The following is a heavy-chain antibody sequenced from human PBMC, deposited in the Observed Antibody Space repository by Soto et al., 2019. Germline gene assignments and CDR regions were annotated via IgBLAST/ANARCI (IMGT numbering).Heavy chain of an antibody. CDR2: IKSKTDDWTT. J-gene: IGHJ6*02. Sequence: GGSLRLSCAASGFTFSNAWMNWVRQAPGKGLEWVGRIKSKTDDWTTDYAAPGKVRFTISRDDSKNTLYLQMNSLKTEDTAVYYCTTDHRGVNSYYYYGMDVWGQGTTVTVSS. CDR3: TTDHRGVNSYYYYGMDV. V-gene: IGHV3-15*07. D-gene: IGHD3-10*01. CDR1: GFTFSNAW.